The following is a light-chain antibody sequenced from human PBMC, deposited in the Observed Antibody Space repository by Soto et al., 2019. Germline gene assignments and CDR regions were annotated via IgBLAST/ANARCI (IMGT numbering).Light chain of an antibody. CDR1: QSVRSE. J-gene: IGKJ1*01. V-gene: IGKV3-11*01. CDR3: QQRSNWPPWT. Sequence: EIVLTQSPATLSLSPGERATRSCRASQSVRSELAWYQQKSGQPPRLLIYDASNRATGIPARFSGSGSGTDFTLTISSLEPEDFAVYYCQQRSNWPPWTFGQGTKVDIK. CDR2: DAS.